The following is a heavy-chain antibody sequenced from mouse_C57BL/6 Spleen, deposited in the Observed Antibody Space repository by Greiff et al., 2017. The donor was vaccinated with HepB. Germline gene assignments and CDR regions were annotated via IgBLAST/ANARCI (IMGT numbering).Heavy chain of an antibody. J-gene: IGHJ3*01. CDR1: GYTFTDYE. D-gene: IGHD2-5*01. Sequence: QVQLQQSGAELVRPGASVTLSCKASGYTFTDYEMHWVKQTPVHGLEWIGAIDPETGGTAYNQKFKGKAILTADKSSSTAYMELLSLTSEDSAVYYCTWAMDSNSAWFAYWGQGTLVTVSA. CDR2: IDPETGGT. V-gene: IGHV1-15*01. CDR3: TWAMDSNSAWFAY.